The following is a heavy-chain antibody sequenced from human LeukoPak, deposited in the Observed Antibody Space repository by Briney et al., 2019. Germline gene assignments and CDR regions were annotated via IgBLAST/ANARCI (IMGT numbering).Heavy chain of an antibody. Sequence: ASVKVSCKASGYTFTGYYMHWVRQAPGQGLEWMGWINPNSGGTNYAQKFQGRVTMTRDTSISTAYMELGRLRSDDTAVYYCARDAVGCSSTSCYPRYSSSWYSDYWGQGTLVTVSS. V-gene: IGHV1-2*02. D-gene: IGHD2-2*01. CDR1: GYTFTGYY. J-gene: IGHJ4*02. CDR3: ARDAVGCSSTSCYPRYSSSWYSDY. CDR2: INPNSGGT.